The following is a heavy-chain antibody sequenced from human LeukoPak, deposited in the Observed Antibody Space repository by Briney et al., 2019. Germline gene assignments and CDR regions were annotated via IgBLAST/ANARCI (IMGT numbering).Heavy chain of an antibody. Sequence: SETLSLTCIVSGDSINDSHYFWAWIRQPPGKGLEWIGSIYYRGTTYYNPSLKSRVSISIDTSENQFSLKVTSVTAADTAMYYCARAAGTVIRFLEWPTYFDYWGPGTLGTVSS. J-gene: IGHJ4*02. V-gene: IGHV4-39*07. CDR3: ARAAGTVIRFLEWPTYFDY. CDR1: GDSINDSHYF. CDR2: IYYRGTT. D-gene: IGHD3-3*01.